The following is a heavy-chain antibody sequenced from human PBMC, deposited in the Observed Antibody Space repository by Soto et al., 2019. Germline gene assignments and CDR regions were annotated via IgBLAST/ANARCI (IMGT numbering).Heavy chain of an antibody. CDR3: ASGASRWYPYFFDS. Sequence: QAQVVQSGAEVRKPGSSVKLSCKASEGTFNSYAIAWVRQAPGEGLEWMGGIIPYYNTLNYAQKFQDRVTITADDSTNTVYMELSSLRSDDTAVYFCASGASRWYPYFFDSWAQGTLVTVSS. D-gene: IGHD6-13*01. V-gene: IGHV1-69*01. CDR1: EGTFNSYA. CDR2: IIPYYNTL. J-gene: IGHJ4*02.